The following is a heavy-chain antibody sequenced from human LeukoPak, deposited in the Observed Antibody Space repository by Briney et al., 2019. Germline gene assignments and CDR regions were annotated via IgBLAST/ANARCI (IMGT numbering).Heavy chain of an antibody. J-gene: IGHJ4*02. V-gene: IGHV3-7*01. CDR1: GFTFSSYW. CDR3: AGDRTGSPIL. Sequence: GGSLRLSCSASGFTFSSYWMSWVRQAPGKGLGWVANIKRDGSEKSYVDSVKGRFTISRDNAKNSLFLQMNSLRTEDTAMYYCAGDRTGSPILWGQGTLVTVSS. CDR2: IKRDGSEK. D-gene: IGHD1-1*01.